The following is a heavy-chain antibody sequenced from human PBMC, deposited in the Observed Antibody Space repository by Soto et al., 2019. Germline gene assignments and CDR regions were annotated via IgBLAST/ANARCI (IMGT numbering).Heavy chain of an antibody. CDR2: IITIFGTA. D-gene: IGHD3-10*01. Sequence: QVQLVQSGAAVKKPGSSVKVSCNASGGTFSSYAICWVRQAPRQGLEWMGGIITIFGTANYAQKFQGRVTITADESTSTAYMELSSLRSEDTAVYYCARAMITMVRGVTSTNLDYWGQGTLVTVSS. CDR3: ARAMITMVRGVTSTNLDY. J-gene: IGHJ4*02. CDR1: GGTFSSYA. V-gene: IGHV1-69*12.